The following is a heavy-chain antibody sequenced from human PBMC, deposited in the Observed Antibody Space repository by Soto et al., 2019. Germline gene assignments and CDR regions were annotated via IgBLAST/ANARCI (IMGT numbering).Heavy chain of an antibody. CDR2: IRSKANSYAT. V-gene: IGHV3-73*01. Sequence: GSLRLSCAASGFTFSGSAMHWVRQASGKGLEWVGRIRSKANSYATAYAASVKGRFTISRDDSKNTAYLQMNSLKTEDTAVYYCTSSGYSGYDPSTFDYWGQGTLVTVSS. J-gene: IGHJ4*02. CDR1: GFTFSGSA. D-gene: IGHD5-12*01. CDR3: TSSGYSGYDPSTFDY.